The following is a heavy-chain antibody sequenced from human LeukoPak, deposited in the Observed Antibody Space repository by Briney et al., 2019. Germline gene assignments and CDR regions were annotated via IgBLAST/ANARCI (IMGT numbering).Heavy chain of an antibody. CDR2: IYYSGST. CDR1: GGSISSSSYY. CDR3: ARDLMEGYSYGTDY. Sequence: SETLSLTCTVSGGSISSSSYYWGWIRQPPGKGLEWIGSIYYSGSTYYNPSLKSRVTISVDTSKNQFSLKLSSVTAADTAVYYCARDLMEGYSYGTDYWGQGTLVTVSS. J-gene: IGHJ4*02. D-gene: IGHD5-18*01. V-gene: IGHV4-39*07.